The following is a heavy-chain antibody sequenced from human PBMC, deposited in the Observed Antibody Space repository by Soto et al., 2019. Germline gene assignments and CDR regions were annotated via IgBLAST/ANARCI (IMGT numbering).Heavy chain of an antibody. V-gene: IGHV4-61*01. J-gene: IGHJ5*02. CDR1: GGSVSSGSYY. Sequence: SETLSLTCTVSGGSVSSGSYYWSWIRQPPGKGLEWIGYIYYSGSTNYNPSLKSRVTISVDTSKNQFSLKLSSVTAADTAVYYCARVGSFPDDDFWSGYPNWFGPWGQGTLVTVSS. D-gene: IGHD3-3*01. CDR3: ARVGSFPDDDFWSGYPNWFGP. CDR2: IYYSGST.